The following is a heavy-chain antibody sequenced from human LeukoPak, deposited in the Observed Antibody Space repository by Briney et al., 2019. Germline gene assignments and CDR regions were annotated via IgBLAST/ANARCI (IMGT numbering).Heavy chain of an antibody. CDR1: GLTVSSNY. V-gene: IGHV3-66*02. CDR3: ARVTKITSYGMDV. Sequence: GGSLRLSRAASGLTVSSNYMSWVRQAPGKGLEWVSVIYSGGSTYYADSVKGRFTISRDNSKNTLYLQMNSLRAEDTAVYYCARVTKITSYGMDVWGQGTTVTVSS. J-gene: IGHJ6*02. D-gene: IGHD5-18*01. CDR2: IYSGGST.